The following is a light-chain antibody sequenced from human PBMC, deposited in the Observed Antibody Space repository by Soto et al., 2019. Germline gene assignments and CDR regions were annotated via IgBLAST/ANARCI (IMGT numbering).Light chain of an antibody. J-gene: IGLJ1*01. CDR2: GNS. V-gene: IGLV1-40*01. Sequence: QSVLTQPPSASGTPGQRVTISCSGSSSNIGAGYDVHWYQQLPGTAPKLLIYGNSNRPSGVPDRFSGSKSGTSASLAITGLQAEDEADYYCQSSDSSLNVFGTGTKVTVL. CDR1: SSNIGAGYD. CDR3: QSSDSSLNV.